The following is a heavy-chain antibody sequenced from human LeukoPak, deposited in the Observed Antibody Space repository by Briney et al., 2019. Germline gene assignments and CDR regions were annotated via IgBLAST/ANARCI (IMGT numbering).Heavy chain of an antibody. CDR2: IYYSGST. CDR3: ARDSPDYGVDN. J-gene: IGHJ4*02. V-gene: IGHV4-59*01. D-gene: IGHD4-17*01. CDR1: GGSISYY. Sequence: SETLSLTCTVSGGSISYYWNWIRQPPGKGLEWIGFIYYSGSTNYNPSLKSRVTISVDTSKNQFSLKVSSLTAADTAVYFCARDSPDYGVDNWGQGTVVTVSS.